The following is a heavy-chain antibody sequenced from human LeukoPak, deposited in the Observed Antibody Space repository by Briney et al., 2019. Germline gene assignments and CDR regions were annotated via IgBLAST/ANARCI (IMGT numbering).Heavy chain of an antibody. CDR3: ASQYCSGGSCYRGYNWFDP. J-gene: IGHJ5*02. V-gene: IGHV1-46*01. D-gene: IGHD2-15*01. Sequence: ASVKVSCKASGYTFTGYYMHWVRQAPGQGLEWMGIINPSGGSTSYAQKFQGRVTMTRDMSTSTVYMELSSLRSEDTAVYYCASQYCSGGSCYRGYNWFDPWGQGTLVTVSS. CDR2: INPSGGST. CDR1: GYTFTGYY.